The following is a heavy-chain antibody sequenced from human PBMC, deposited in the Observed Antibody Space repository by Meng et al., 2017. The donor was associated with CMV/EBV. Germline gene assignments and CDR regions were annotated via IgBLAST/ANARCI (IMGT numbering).Heavy chain of an antibody. D-gene: IGHD2-2*01. J-gene: IGHJ4*02. CDR2: ISSSSSTI. CDR1: GFTFSSYS. V-gene: IGHV3-48*04. Sequence: GESLKISCAASGFTFSSYSMNWVRQAPGKGLEWVSYISSSSSTIYYADSVKGRFTISRDNAKNSLYLQMNSLRAEDTAVYYCASFYYKYQLPENDYWGQGTTVTVSS. CDR3: ASFYYKYQLPENDY.